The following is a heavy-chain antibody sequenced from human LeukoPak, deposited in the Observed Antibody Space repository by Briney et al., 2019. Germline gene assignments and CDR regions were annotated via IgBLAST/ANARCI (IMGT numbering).Heavy chain of an antibody. CDR3: VHDIPGGEGFQH. CDR1: GFSLSTSGVG. D-gene: IGHD3-16*01. J-gene: IGHJ1*01. Sequence: SGPTLVKPTQTLTLTCTFSGFSLSTSGVGVGWNRQPPGKALEWLALIYGNDDKRYSPSLKSRLTITKDTSKNQVVLTMTNMDPVDTATYYCVHDIPGGEGFQHWGQGTLVTVSS. V-gene: IGHV2-5*01. CDR2: IYGNDDK.